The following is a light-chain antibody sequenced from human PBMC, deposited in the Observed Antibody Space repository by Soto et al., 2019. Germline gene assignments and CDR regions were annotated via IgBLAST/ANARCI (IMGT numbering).Light chain of an antibody. CDR1: QSLVYSDGNTY. J-gene: IGKJ1*01. Sequence: ILMTQSPLSLPVTLGQPASTSCRSSQSLVYSDGNTYLNWFQQRPGQSPRRLLYQVSKRDSGVPDRFSGSGSGTDFTLKISRVEADDVGIYFCVQGRHWPPTFGQGTKVDNK. V-gene: IGKV2-30*01. CDR3: VQGRHWPPT. CDR2: QVS.